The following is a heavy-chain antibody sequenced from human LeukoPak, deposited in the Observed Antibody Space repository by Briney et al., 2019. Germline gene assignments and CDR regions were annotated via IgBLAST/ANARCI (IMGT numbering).Heavy chain of an antibody. CDR2: ITGSGRGT. Sequence: GGSLRLSCTASGLTFSNYATTWVRQAPGKGLEWVSSITGSGRGTYYADSVRGRFSVSRDDSQNTVFLHMNSLRADDTALYYCSKDPNGDYVGAFDMWGPGTMVTVSS. CDR3: SKDPNGDYVGAFDM. J-gene: IGHJ3*02. CDR1: GLTFSNYA. V-gene: IGHV3-23*01. D-gene: IGHD4-17*01.